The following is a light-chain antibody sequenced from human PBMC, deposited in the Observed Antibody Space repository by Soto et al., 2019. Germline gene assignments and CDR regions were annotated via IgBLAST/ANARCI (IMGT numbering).Light chain of an antibody. CDR2: GAS. CDR3: QQYGSSAWT. Sequence: EIVLTQSPGTLSLSPGERATLSCRASQSVSSSYLAWYQQKPGQAPRLLIYGASSRATGIPDRFSGSGSETDFTLTISRLEPEDFEVYYCQQYGSSAWTFGQGTKVEI. CDR1: QSVSSSY. J-gene: IGKJ1*01. V-gene: IGKV3-20*01.